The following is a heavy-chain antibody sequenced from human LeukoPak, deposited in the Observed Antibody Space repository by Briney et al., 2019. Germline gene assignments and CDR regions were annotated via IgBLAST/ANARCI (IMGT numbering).Heavy chain of an antibody. D-gene: IGHD3-3*01. CDR2: IYFSGST. Sequence: SETLSLTCTVSGGSIRTTSYYWGWIRQSPGREPEWIGTIYFSGSTYYNPSLESRVTISVDTSNNQFSLTLNSVTAADTAVYYCARGGTFWDSWGQGTLVTVSS. CDR3: ARGGTFWDS. J-gene: IGHJ4*02. V-gene: IGHV4-39*07. CDR1: GGSIRTTSYY.